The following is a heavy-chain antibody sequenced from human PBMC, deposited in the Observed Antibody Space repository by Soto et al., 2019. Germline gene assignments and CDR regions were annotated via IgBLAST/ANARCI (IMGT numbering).Heavy chain of an antibody. CDR2: INHSGST. CDR3: ASERKDFDY. D-gene: IGHD1-1*01. Sequence: SETLSLTCAVYGGSFSGYYWSWIRQPPGKGLEWIGEINHSGSTNYNPALKSRVTISVDTSKNQFSLKLSSVTAAETAVYYCASERKDFDYWGQGTLVTVSS. CDR1: GGSFSGYY. J-gene: IGHJ4*02. V-gene: IGHV4-34*01.